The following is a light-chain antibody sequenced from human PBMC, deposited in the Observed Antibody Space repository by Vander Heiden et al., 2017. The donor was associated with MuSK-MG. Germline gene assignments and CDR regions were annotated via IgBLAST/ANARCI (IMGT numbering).Light chain of an antibody. J-gene: IGLJ2*01. Sequence: QSALTQPASVSGSPGQSITISCTGTSSDIGGYNYVSWYQQHPGKAPKLMIYDVSNRPSGVSNRFFGSKSGNTASLTISGLQAEDEADYYCTSYRSNSTLVVFGGGTKLTVL. CDR1: SSDIGGYNY. CDR3: TSYRSNSTLVV. CDR2: DVS. V-gene: IGLV2-14*03.